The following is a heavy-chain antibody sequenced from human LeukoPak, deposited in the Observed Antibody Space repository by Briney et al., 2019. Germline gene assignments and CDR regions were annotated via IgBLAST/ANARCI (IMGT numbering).Heavy chain of an antibody. CDR1: GGIFSSYA. J-gene: IGHJ4*02. CDR2: IIPIFGTA. Sequence: EASVKVSCKASGGIFSSYAINWVRQAPGQGLEWMGRIIPIFGTANNAQKFQGRVTITADKSTRTAYMELSSLRSEDTDLYYCAKGSRLREGGSYRFWGQGTLVTVSS. V-gene: IGHV1-69*06. D-gene: IGHD3-16*02. CDR3: AKGSRLREGGSYRF.